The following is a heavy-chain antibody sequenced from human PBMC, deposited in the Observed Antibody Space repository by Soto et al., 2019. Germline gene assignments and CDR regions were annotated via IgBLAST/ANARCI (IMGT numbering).Heavy chain of an antibody. Sequence: SETLSLTCAVYGGSFSGYYLSWIRQPPGKGLEWIGEINHSGSTNYNPSLKSRVTISVDTSKNQFSLKLSSVTAADTAVYYCARVAPMITFGGVIVPGAFDIWGQGTMVTVSS. J-gene: IGHJ3*02. CDR1: GGSFSGYY. CDR2: INHSGST. V-gene: IGHV4-34*01. CDR3: ARVAPMITFGGVIVPGAFDI. D-gene: IGHD3-16*02.